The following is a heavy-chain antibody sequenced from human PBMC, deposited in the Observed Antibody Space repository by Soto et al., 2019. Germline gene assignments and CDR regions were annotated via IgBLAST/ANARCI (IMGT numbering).Heavy chain of an antibody. D-gene: IGHD3-22*01. J-gene: IGHJ3*01. CDR3: ARRYDSSGYYYFS. CDR1: GYSFTRYW. CDR2: IYPGDSDT. V-gene: IGHV5-51*01. Sequence: PGESLKISCKASGYSFTRYWIAWVRQMPGKGLEWMEIIYPGDSDTRYSPSFQGQVTISADKSISTAYLQWSSLKASDTAMYYCARRYDSSGYYYFSWGQGTMVTVS.